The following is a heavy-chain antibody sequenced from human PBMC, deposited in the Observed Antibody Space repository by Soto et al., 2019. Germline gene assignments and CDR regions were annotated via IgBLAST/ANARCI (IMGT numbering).Heavy chain of an antibody. CDR2: INHSGST. CDR1: GGSFSGYY. Sequence: SETLSLTCAVYGGSFSGYYWSWIRQPPGKGLEWIGEINHSGSTNYNPSLKSRVTISVDTPKNQFSLKLSSVTAADTAVYYCAITRPVYYYYGMDVWGQGTTVTVSS. CDR3: AITRPVYYYYGMDV. J-gene: IGHJ6*02. V-gene: IGHV4-34*01. D-gene: IGHD2-15*01.